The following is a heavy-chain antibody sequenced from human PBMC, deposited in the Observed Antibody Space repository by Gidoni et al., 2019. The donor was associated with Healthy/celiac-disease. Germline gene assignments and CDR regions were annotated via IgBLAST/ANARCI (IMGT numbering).Heavy chain of an antibody. J-gene: IGHJ4*02. Sequence: EVQLVESGGGLVQPGRSLRLSCTASGFTFGDYAMSWVRQAPGKGLEWVGVIRSKAYGGTTEYAASVKGRFTISRDDSKSIAYLQMNSLKTEDTAVYYCTRQSGYLIDYWGQGTLVTVSS. CDR3: TRQSGYLIDY. CDR2: IRSKAYGGTT. V-gene: IGHV3-49*04. D-gene: IGHD5-12*01. CDR1: GFTFGDYA.